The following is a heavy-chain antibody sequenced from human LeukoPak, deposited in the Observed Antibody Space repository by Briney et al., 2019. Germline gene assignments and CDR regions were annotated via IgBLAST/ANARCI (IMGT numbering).Heavy chain of an antibody. D-gene: IGHD3-22*01. CDR1: GCTFTGYY. CDR2: INPNSGGT. CDR3: ARGAPVVVIITNWFDP. J-gene: IGHJ5*02. Sequence: ASMKVSCKASGCTFTGYYMHWVRQAPGQGLEWMGWINPNSGGTNYAQKFQGWVTMTRDTSISTAYMELSRLRSDDTAVYYCARGAPVVVIITNWFDPWGQGTLVTVSS. V-gene: IGHV1-2*04.